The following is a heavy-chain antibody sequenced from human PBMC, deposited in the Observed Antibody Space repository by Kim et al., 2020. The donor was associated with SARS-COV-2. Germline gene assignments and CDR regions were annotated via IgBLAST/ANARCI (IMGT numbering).Heavy chain of an antibody. D-gene: IGHD6-19*01. Sequence: SQTLSLTCAISGDSVSSNTAAWNWIRQSPSRGLEWLGRTYYRSRGYYDYAVSVKSRATISPDTSRNQFSLQLNSVTPDDTAIYYCARGAIAVAGPRLPDYWGQGTLVTVSS. CDR3: ARGAIAVAGPRLPDY. CDR2: TYYRSRGYY. J-gene: IGHJ4*02. V-gene: IGHV6-1*01. CDR1: GDSVSSNTAA.